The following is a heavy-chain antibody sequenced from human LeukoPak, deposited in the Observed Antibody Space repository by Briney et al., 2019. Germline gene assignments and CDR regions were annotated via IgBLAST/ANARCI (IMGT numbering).Heavy chain of an antibody. D-gene: IGHD4-23*01. CDR2: INANSGTR. CDR3: AKDLAYGGNSGYYYYGMDV. V-gene: IGHV3-23*01. Sequence: PGGSLRLSCEASGFAFSFFAMSWLRQAPGKGLEWVSTINANSGTRSYAASVRGRFTISRDNSKNTLYLQMRSLRAEDTAIYYCAKDLAYGGNSGYYYYGMDVWGQGTTVTVSS. J-gene: IGHJ6*02. CDR1: GFAFSFFA.